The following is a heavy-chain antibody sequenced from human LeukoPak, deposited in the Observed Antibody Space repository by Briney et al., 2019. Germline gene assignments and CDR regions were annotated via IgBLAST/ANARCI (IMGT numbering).Heavy chain of an antibody. Sequence: SETLSLTCTVSGGSISSGDYYWSWIRQPPGKGLEWIGEINHSGSTNYNPSLKSRVTISVDTSKNQFSLKLSSVTAADTAVYYCARGSIYYGSGWGDCWGQGTLVTVSS. V-gene: IGHV4-39*07. CDR3: ARGSIYYGSGWGDC. J-gene: IGHJ4*02. CDR2: INHSGST. D-gene: IGHD3-10*01. CDR1: GGSISSGDYY.